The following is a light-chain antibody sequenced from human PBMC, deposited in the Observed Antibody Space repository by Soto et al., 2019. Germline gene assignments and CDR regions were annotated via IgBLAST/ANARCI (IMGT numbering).Light chain of an antibody. J-gene: IGKJ1*01. CDR2: CAT. V-gene: IGKV4-1*01. Sequence: DIVMTQSPDSLAVSLGERATINCKSSQSILHTPNHKNYLAWYQHKTGQPPKLLIYCATTRESGVPDRFSGSGSETDFTLTISRLQAEDVAVYYCQQYYANSPWTLGQGTKVEIK. CDR1: QSILHTPNHKNY. CDR3: QQYYANSPWT.